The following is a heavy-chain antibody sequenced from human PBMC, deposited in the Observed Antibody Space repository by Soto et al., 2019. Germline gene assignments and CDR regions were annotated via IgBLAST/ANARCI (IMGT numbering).Heavy chain of an antibody. CDR1: GGTFSSYA. CDR2: IIPIFGTA. V-gene: IGHV1-69*01. J-gene: IGHJ4*02. Sequence: QVQLVQSGAEVKKPGSSVKVSCKASGGTFSSYAISWVRQAPGQGLEWMGGIIPIFGTANYAQKFQGRGTITAAESTSTAYMELSSLRAEDTAVYYCARDHPPYCSSTSCYHYWGQGTLVTVSS. CDR3: ARDHPPYCSSTSCYHY. D-gene: IGHD2-2*01.